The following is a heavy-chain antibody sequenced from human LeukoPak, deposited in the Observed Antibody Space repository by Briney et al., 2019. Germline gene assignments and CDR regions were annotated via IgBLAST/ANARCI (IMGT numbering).Heavy chain of an antibody. Sequence: SETLSLTCAVYGGSFSGYYWSWIRQPPGKGLEGIGEINHSGSTNYNPSLKSRVTISVDTSKNQFSLKLSSVTAADTAVYYCARGRYCSSTSCYTNWFDPWGQGTLVTVSS. D-gene: IGHD2-2*02. V-gene: IGHV4-34*01. CDR3: ARGRYCSSTSCYTNWFDP. CDR1: GGSFSGYY. CDR2: INHSGST. J-gene: IGHJ5*02.